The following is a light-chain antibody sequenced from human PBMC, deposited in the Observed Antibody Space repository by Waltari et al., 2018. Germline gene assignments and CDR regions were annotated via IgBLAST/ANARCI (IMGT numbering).Light chain of an antibody. V-gene: IGLV3-1*01. Sequence: SFDLTQPPSVSVSPGQTASITCSGDKLGAKYACWYQQKPGQSPVLVIYKVNQRPSGIPERFSGSNSGNTATLNISGTQAMDEADYYCQAWDGNTFYVFGTGTKVTVL. J-gene: IGLJ1*01. CDR2: KVN. CDR3: QAWDGNTFYV. CDR1: KLGAKY.